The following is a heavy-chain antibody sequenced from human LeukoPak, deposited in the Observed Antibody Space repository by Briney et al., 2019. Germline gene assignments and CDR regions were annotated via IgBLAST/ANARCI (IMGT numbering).Heavy chain of an antibody. V-gene: IGHV4-34*01. CDR1: GFTFSSYE. Sequence: TGGSLRLSCAASGFTFSSYEMNWVRQAPGKGLEWIGEINHSGSTNYNPSLKSRVTISVDTSKNQFSLKLSSVTAADTAVYYCARGALLLWFGELSAHDAFDIWGQGTMVTVSS. J-gene: IGHJ3*02. CDR3: ARGALLLWFGELSAHDAFDI. CDR2: INHSGST. D-gene: IGHD3-10*01.